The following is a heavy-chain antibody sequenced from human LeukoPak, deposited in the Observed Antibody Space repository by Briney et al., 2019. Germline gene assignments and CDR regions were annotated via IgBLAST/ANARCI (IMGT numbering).Heavy chain of an antibody. Sequence: PGRSLRLSCTASGFTFGDYAMSGFRQAPGKGLEWVGFIRSKAYGGTTEYPASVKGRFTISRDDSKSIAYLQMNSMKTEDTAVYYCTIEDCTNGVCYTLFDYWGQGTLVTVS. V-gene: IGHV3-49*03. CDR1: GFTFGDYA. CDR2: IRSKAYGGTT. J-gene: IGHJ4*02. D-gene: IGHD2-8*01. CDR3: TIEDCTNGVCYTLFDY.